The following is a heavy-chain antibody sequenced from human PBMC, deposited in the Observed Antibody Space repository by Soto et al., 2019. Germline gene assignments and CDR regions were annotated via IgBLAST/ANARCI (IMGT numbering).Heavy chain of an antibody. J-gene: IGHJ4*02. V-gene: IGHV3-23*01. CDR1: GFIFSSYA. CDR3: AKDQYSDVWSGYFPSFDY. D-gene: IGHD3-3*01. Sequence: HPGGSLRLSCAASGFIFSSYAMHWVRQAPGKGLEWVSSISGSGRITDYADFVKGRFTISRDSSKDALYLEMNSLRADDTAVYFCAKDQYSDVWSGYFPSFDYWAQGILVTVSS. CDR2: ISGSGRIT.